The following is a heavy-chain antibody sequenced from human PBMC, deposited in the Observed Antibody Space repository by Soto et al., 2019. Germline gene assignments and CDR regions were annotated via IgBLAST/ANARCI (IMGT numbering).Heavy chain of an antibody. V-gene: IGHV1-69*13. CDR3: ARGAYSGSPTIDY. J-gene: IGHJ4*02. Sequence: SVKVSCKASGGTFSSYAISWVRQAPGQGLEWMGGIIPIFGTANYAQKFQGRVTITADESTSTAYMELSSLRSEDTAVYYCARGAYSGSPTIDYWGQGTLVTVSS. CDR1: GGTFSSYA. CDR2: IIPIFGTA. D-gene: IGHD1-26*01.